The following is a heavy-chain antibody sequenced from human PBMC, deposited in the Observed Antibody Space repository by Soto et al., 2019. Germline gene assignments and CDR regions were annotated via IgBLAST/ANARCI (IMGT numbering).Heavy chain of an antibody. Sequence: GGSLRLSCAASGFTFSSYGMHWVRQAPGKGLEWVAVISYDGSNKYYADSVKGRFTISRDNSKNTLYLQMNSLRAEDTAVYYCAKTPQGPWETYYYYGMDVWGQGTTVTVSS. J-gene: IGHJ6*02. CDR2: ISYDGSNK. CDR3: AKTPQGPWETYYYYGMDV. V-gene: IGHV3-30*18. D-gene: IGHD1-26*01. CDR1: GFTFSSYG.